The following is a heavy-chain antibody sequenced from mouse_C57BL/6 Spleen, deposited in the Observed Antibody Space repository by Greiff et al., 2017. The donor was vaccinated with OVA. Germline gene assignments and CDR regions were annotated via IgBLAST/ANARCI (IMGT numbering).Heavy chain of an antibody. J-gene: IGHJ1*03. CDR2: IYPGSGST. Sequence: QVQLQQPGAELVKPGASVKMSCQASGYTFTSYWITWVKQRPGQGLEWIGDIYPGSGSTNYNEKFKSKATLTVDTSSSTAYLQLSSLTSEDSAVYYCARRGSIYYDYSYWYFDVWGTGTTVTVSS. CDR1: GYTFTSYW. V-gene: IGHV1-55*01. CDR3: ARRGSIYYDYSYWYFDV. D-gene: IGHD2-4*01.